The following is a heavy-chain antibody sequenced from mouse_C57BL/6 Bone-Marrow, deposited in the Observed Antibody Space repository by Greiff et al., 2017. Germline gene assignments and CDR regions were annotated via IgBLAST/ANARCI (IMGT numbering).Heavy chain of an antibody. J-gene: IGHJ2*01. V-gene: IGHV1-42*01. CDR1: GYSFTGYY. D-gene: IGHD2-3*01. CDR3: ARRIYDGDYFDY. CDR2: INPSTGGT. Sequence: VQLKESGPELVKPGASVKISCKASGYSFTGYYMNWVKQSPEKSLEWIGEINPSTGGTTYNQKFKAKVTLTVDKSSSTAYMQLKSLTSEDSAVYYCARRIYDGDYFDYWGQGTTLTVSS.